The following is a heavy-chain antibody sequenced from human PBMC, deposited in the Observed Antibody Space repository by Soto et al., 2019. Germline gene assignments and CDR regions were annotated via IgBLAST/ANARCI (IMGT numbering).Heavy chain of an antibody. Sequence: EVQLLESGGGLVQPGGALRLSCAASGFTFSSHAMSWVRQAPGKGLEWISSISAGSEGAYYADSVKGRFTISRENSNNTLYLQMNSLRAEDTAVYYCARDLWWYLHWGQGTLATVSS. V-gene: IGHV3-23*01. D-gene: IGHD2-15*01. CDR3: ARDLWWYLH. J-gene: IGHJ4*02. CDR1: GFTFSSHA. CDR2: ISAGSEGA.